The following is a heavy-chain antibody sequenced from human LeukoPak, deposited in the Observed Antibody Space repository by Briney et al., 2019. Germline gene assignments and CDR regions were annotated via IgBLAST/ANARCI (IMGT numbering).Heavy chain of an antibody. J-gene: IGHJ4*02. CDR1: GYTFIGYY. CDR3: ARDVTYYYDSSGYELLY. CDR2: INPNSGGT. Sequence: ASVKVSCKASGYTFIGYYMHWVRQAPGQGLEWMGRINPNSGGTNYAQKFQGRVTMTRDTSISTAYMELSRLRSDDTAVYYCARDVTYYYDSSGYELLYWGQGTLVTVSS. D-gene: IGHD3-22*01. V-gene: IGHV1-2*06.